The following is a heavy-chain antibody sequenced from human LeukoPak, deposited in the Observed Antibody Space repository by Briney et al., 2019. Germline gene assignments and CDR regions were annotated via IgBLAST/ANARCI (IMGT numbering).Heavy chain of an antibody. Sequence: SETLSLTCTVSGGSISSYYWSWIRQPPGKGLEWIGYIYYSGSTNYNPSLKSRVTISVDTSKNQFSLKLSSVTAADTAVYYRARGKGYDSSGYYYSMDVWGQGTTVTVSS. V-gene: IGHV4-59*01. D-gene: IGHD3-22*01. CDR3: ARGKGYDSSGYYYSMDV. CDR1: GGSISSYY. CDR2: IYYSGST. J-gene: IGHJ6*02.